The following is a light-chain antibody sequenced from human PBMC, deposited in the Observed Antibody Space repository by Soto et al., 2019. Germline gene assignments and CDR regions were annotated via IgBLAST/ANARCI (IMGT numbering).Light chain of an antibody. CDR3: QQYNKWPPWT. CDR1: QSISDT. Sequence: EIVMTQSPATLSVSPGGRATLSCRASQSISDTLAWYQQKPGQAPRLLIYGASKRATGFPARFSGSGSGTDFTLTISSLQSEDFAVYYCQQYNKWPPWTFGQGTKVDIK. J-gene: IGKJ1*01. V-gene: IGKV3-15*01. CDR2: GAS.